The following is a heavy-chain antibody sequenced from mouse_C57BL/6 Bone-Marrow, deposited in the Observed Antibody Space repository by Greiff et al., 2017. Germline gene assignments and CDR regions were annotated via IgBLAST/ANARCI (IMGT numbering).Heavy chain of an antibody. CDR2: IDPSDSYT. V-gene: IGHV1-50*01. CDR1: GYTFTSYW. J-gene: IGHJ2*01. Sequence: VQLQQPGAELVKPGASVKLSCKASGYTFTSYWMQWVKQRPGQGLEWIGEIDPSDSYTNYTQKFKGKATLPVDTSSSTAYMQLSSLTSEDSAVYYCASSTTVVATTFDYWGQGTTLTVSS. D-gene: IGHD1-1*01. CDR3: ASSTTVVATTFDY.